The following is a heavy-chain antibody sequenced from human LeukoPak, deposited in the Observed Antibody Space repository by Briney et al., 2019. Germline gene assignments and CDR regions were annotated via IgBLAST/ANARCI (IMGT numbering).Heavy chain of an antibody. CDR1: GFTFSSYS. J-gene: IGHJ6*03. Sequence: PGGSLRLSCAPSGFTFSSYSMNWVRQAPGKGLEWVSSISSSSSYIYYADSVKGRFTICRDNAKNSLYLQMNSLRAEDTAVYYCARGYCGGDCPIAPYYYYMDVWGKGTTVTVSS. D-gene: IGHD2-21*02. CDR3: ARGYCGGDCPIAPYYYYMDV. V-gene: IGHV3-21*01. CDR2: ISSSSSYI.